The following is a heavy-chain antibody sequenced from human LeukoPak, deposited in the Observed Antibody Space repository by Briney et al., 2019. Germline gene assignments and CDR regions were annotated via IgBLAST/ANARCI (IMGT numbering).Heavy chain of an antibody. J-gene: IGHJ5*02. V-gene: IGHV3-30*18. CDR1: GFTFSSYG. CDR3: AKGYPDIVVVPAAVHQNWFDP. CDR2: ISYDGSNK. Sequence: GGSLRLSCAASGFTFSSYGMHWVRQAPGKGLEWVAVISYDGSNKYYADSVKGRFTISRDNSKNTLYLQMNSLRAEDTAVYYCAKGYPDIVVVPAAVHQNWFDPWGQGTLVTVSS. D-gene: IGHD2-2*01.